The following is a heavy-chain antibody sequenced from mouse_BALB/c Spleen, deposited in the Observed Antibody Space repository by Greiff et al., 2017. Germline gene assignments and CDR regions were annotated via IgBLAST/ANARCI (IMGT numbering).Heavy chain of an antibody. CDR2: INPGSSTI. CDR1: GFDFSRYW. J-gene: IGHJ3*01. V-gene: IGHV4-2*02. Sequence: VQLKESGGGLVQPGGSLNLSCAASGFDFSRYWMSWARQAPGKGQEWIGEINPGSSTINYTPSLKDKFIISRDNAKNTLYLQMSKVRSEDTALYYCARPHYYGSSYQFAYWGQGTLVTVSA. D-gene: IGHD1-1*01. CDR3: ARPHYYGSSYQFAY.